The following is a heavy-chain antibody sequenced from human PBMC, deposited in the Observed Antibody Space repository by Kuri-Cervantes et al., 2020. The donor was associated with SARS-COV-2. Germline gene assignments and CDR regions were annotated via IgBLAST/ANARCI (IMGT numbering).Heavy chain of an antibody. CDR2: IIPIFGTA. CDR3: ARGSRRSSKARYYDSNGYYYGMDV. J-gene: IGHJ6*02. CDR1: GGTFSSYA. D-gene: IGHD3-22*01. Sequence: SVKVSCKASGGTFSSYAISWVRQAPGQGLEWMGGIIPIFGTANYAQKFQGRVTITADESTSTAYMELSSLRSEDTAVYYCARGSRRSSKARYYDSNGYYYGMDVWGQGTTVTVSS. V-gene: IGHV1-69*13.